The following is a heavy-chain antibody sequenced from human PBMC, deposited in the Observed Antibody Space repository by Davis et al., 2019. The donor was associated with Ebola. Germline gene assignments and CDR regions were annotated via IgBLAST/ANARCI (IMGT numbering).Heavy chain of an antibody. J-gene: IGHJ6*04. Sequence: ASVPVSCMASGYTFTGYYMHWVRQAPGQGLEWMGWINSNSGGTNYAQHFQGRVTMTRDTSISTAYMELSSLRSEDTAVYYCARDWGPRSGGPPGVWGKGTTVTVSS. CDR3: ARDWGPRSGGPPGV. CDR1: GYTFTGYY. D-gene: IGHD2-15*01. V-gene: IGHV1-2*02. CDR2: INSNSGGT.